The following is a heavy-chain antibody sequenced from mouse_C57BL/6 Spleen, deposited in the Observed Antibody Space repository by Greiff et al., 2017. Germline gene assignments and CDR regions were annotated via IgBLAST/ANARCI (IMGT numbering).Heavy chain of an antibody. Sequence: EVQGVESGGGLVKPGGSLKLSCAASGFTFSSYAMSWVRQTPEERLEWVATISDGGSYTYYHDNVKGHFTISRDNAKNNLYLQMSHLKSEDTAMYYCAWYYDYGGVYAMDYWGQGTSVTVSS. CDR1: GFTFSSYA. J-gene: IGHJ4*01. CDR3: AWYYDYGGVYAMDY. V-gene: IGHV5-4*01. D-gene: IGHD2-4*01. CDR2: ISDGGSYT.